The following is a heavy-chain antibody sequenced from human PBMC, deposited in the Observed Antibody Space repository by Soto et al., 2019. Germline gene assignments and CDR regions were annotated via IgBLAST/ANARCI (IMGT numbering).Heavy chain of an antibody. D-gene: IGHD6-13*01. CDR2: ISGSGDST. V-gene: IGHV3-23*01. CDR1: GFTFSSYA. CDR3: AKRTIGSSYDY. Sequence: EVQLLESGGGLVQPGGSLRLSCAASGFTFSSYAMNWVRQAPGKGLEWVPVISGSGDSTYYADSVKGRFTISRDKSKNTLYLQMNSLRAEDTAVYYCAKRTIGSSYDYWGQGTLVTVSS. J-gene: IGHJ4*02.